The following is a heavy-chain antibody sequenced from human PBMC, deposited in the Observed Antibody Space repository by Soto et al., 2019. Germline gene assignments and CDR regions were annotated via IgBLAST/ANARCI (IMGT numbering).Heavy chain of an antibody. CDR2: ISAYNDDT. CDR1: GYTFSSYG. D-gene: IGHD1-1*01. V-gene: IGHV1-18*01. CDR3: ARERRDAYNLFYGMDV. J-gene: IGHJ6*02. Sequence: ASVKVSCKASGYTFSSYGISWVRQAPGQGLEWMGWISAYNDDTNYAQILQGRVTLTTDTSTSTAYMELRSLRSDDTAVYYCARERRDAYNLFYGMDVWGQGTTVTVSS.